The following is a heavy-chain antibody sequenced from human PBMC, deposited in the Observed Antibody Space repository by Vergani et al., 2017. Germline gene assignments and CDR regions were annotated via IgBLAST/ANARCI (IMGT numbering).Heavy chain of an antibody. V-gene: IGHV4-39*07. D-gene: IGHD6-13*01. J-gene: IGHJ4*02. CDR1: GGSISSSSYY. CDR2: IYYSGST. CDR3: ARIAAAGLALDY. Sequence: QLQLQESGPGLVKPSETLSLTCTVSGGSISSSSYYWGWIRQPPGKGLEWIGSIYYSGSTYYNPSLQSRVTISVDTSKNQFSLKLSSVTAADTAVYYCARIAAAGLALDYWGQGTLVTVSS.